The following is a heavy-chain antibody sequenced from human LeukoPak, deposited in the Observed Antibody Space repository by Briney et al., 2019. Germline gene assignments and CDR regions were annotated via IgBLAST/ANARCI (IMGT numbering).Heavy chain of an antibody. CDR1: GFTFSSFG. Sequence: PGGSLRLSCAASGFTFSSFGMSWVRQAPGKGLEWVSAISGSGGSTYYADSVKGRFTISRDNSKNTLYLQMNSLRAEDTAVYYCAKDLHTRSSLVPFDYWGQGTLVAVSS. V-gene: IGHV3-23*01. J-gene: IGHJ4*02. CDR2: ISGSGGST. D-gene: IGHD6-6*01. CDR3: AKDLHTRSSLVPFDY.